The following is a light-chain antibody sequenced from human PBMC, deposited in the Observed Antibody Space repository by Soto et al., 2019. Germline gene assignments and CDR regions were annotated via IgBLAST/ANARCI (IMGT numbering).Light chain of an antibody. CDR2: GAY. Sequence: IVMAQSPAPLSLSPGERAPLSCKASETVSSNLAWYQQKLGQAHRLLIYGAYTRATGIQARFSGSGSGTQFTLTIRSLQSEEFAVYYCKQYNNWPRTFGQGTQVDIK. V-gene: IGKV3-15*01. J-gene: IGKJ1*01. CDR1: ETVSSN. CDR3: KQYNNWPRT.